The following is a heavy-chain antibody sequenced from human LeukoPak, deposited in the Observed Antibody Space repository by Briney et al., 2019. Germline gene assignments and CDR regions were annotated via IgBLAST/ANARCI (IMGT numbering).Heavy chain of an antibody. V-gene: IGHV4-31*03. J-gene: IGHJ4*02. CDR1: GGSISSGGYY. CDR2: IYYSGST. CDR3: ARDRKYDYVWGSYPDY. Sequence: PSETLSLTCTVSGGSISSGGYYWSWIRQHPGKGLEWIGYIYYSGSTYYNPSLKSRVTISVDTSKNQFSLKLSSVTAADTAVYYCARDRKYDYVWGSYPDYWGQGTLVTVSS. D-gene: IGHD3-16*01.